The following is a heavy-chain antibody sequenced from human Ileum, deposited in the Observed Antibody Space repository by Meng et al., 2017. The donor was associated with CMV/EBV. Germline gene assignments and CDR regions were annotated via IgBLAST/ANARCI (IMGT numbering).Heavy chain of an antibody. J-gene: IGHJ4*02. CDR3: ARYRDYGDYTGFDY. CDR1: GFTFSSYS. V-gene: IGHV3-21*01. Sequence: SGFTFSSYSMNWVRQAPGKGLEWVSSISSSSSYIYYADSVKGRFTISRDNAKNSLYLKMNSLRAEDTAVYYCARYRDYGDYTGFDYWGQGTLVTVSS. D-gene: IGHD4-17*01. CDR2: ISSSSSYI.